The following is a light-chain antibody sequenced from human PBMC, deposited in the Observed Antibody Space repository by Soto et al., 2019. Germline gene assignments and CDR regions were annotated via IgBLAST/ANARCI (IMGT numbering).Light chain of an antibody. V-gene: IGKV3-20*01. Sequence: ENVLTQSPGTLSLSPGERATLSCRASQSVSSYSLAWYQQKPGQAPRLVMYGTSNRATGIPDRFSGSGSGTDFTLTISRLEPEDFAVYYCQQYNNWPPFTFGPGTKVDI. J-gene: IGKJ3*01. CDR1: QSVSSYS. CDR3: QQYNNWPPFT. CDR2: GTS.